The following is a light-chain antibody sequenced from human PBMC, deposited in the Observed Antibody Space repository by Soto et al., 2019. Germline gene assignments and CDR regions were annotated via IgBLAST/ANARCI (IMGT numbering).Light chain of an antibody. CDR3: WSYAVGRTYV. V-gene: IGLV2-23*01. J-gene: IGLJ1*01. CDR1: SSDVGNYNL. Sequence: QSVLAQPASVSGSPGQSITISCTGSSSDVGNYNLVSWYQQHPGKAPKLMIYEDTKWPSGVSNRFSGSKSGNTPYLTISGLQAEDEADYYCWSYAVGRTYVFGTGTKVTVL. CDR2: EDT.